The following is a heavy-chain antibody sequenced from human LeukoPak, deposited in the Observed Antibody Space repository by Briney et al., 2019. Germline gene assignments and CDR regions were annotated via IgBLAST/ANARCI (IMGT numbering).Heavy chain of an antibody. J-gene: IGHJ5*01. D-gene: IGHD3-16*01. V-gene: IGHV3-74*01. Sequence: GGSLRLSCAASGFTFSRYYMHWVRQAPGKGLVWVSRVNDVGTDRIYADSVKGRFTISRDNAKNTLYLQMNSLRADDTAMYYCKGDWDHYGFDSWGQGTLVTVSS. CDR3: KGDWDHYGFDS. CDR1: GFTFSRYY. CDR2: VNDVGTDR.